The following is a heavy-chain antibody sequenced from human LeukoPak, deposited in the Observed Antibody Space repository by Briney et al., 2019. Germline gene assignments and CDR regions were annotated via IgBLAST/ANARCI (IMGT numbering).Heavy chain of an antibody. CDR2: ISSSSSYI. V-gene: IGHV3-21*01. J-gene: IGHJ4*02. D-gene: IGHD3-10*01. CDR1: GFTFSSYS. CDR3: ARDHYYGSGSYSLSSY. Sequence: GGSLRLSCAASGFTFSSYSMNWVRQAPGKGLEWVSSISSSSSYIYYADSVKGRFTISRDNSKNTLYLQMNSLRAEDTAVYYCARDHYYGSGSYSLSSYWGQGTLVTVSS.